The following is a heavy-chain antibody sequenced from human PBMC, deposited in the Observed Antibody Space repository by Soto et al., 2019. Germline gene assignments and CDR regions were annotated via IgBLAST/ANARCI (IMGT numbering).Heavy chain of an antibody. D-gene: IGHD3-3*01. Sequence: PWGSLRLSCAASGFTFSSYGMHWVRQAPGKGLEWVAVIWYDGSNKYYADSVKGRFTVSRDNSKNTLYLQMNSLRAEDTAVYYCARDWAIFGVVTAHGMDGWGQGTTVT. J-gene: IGHJ6*02. V-gene: IGHV3-33*01. CDR2: IWYDGSNK. CDR1: GFTFSSYG. CDR3: ARDWAIFGVVTAHGMDG.